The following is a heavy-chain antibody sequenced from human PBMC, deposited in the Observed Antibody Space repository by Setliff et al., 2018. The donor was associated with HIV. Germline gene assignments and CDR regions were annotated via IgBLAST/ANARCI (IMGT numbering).Heavy chain of an antibody. V-gene: IGHV4-59*08. D-gene: IGHD3-3*01. J-gene: IGHJ4*02. CDR3: ARPSLGIGGGSIFDF. CDR2: ISNSGIT. CDR1: GASIGSHY. Sequence: SETLSLTCSVSGASIGSHYWSWIRQPPGKGLEWIGSISNSGITYYSPSLKSRITIALDTSKNQFSLKLSSVTAADTAVYYCARPSLGIGGGSIFDFWGQGTLVTVSS.